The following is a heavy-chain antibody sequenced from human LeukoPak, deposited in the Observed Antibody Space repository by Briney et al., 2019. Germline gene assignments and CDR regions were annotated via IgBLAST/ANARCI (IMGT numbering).Heavy chain of an antibody. V-gene: IGHV1-2*02. CDR3: ARDLVRATMQPGSAGMDV. J-gene: IGHJ6*02. Sequence: ASVTVSFKASGYTFTVYYMHWVRQAPGQGVEGMGWINPNSGGTNYAQKFQGRVTMTRDTSVSTAYMELSRLRSDDTAVYYCARDLVRATMQPGSAGMDVWGQGTTVTVSS. CDR2: INPNSGGT. CDR1: GYTFTVYY. D-gene: IGHD3-10*01.